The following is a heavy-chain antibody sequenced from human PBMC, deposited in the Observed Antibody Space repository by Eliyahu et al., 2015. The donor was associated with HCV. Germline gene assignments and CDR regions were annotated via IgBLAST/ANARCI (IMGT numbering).Heavy chain of an antibody. D-gene: IGHD1-1*01. V-gene: IGHV4-59*01. CDR1: GGSISSYY. CDR3: ARTTGGYFDL. Sequence: QVQLQESGPGLVKPSETLSLTCTVSGGSISSYYWSWIRQPPGKGLEWIGYIYYSWGTNYNPSLKSRVTISVDTSKNQFSLKLSSVTAADTAVYYCARTTGGYFDLWGRGTLVTVSS. CDR2: IYYSWGT. J-gene: IGHJ2*01.